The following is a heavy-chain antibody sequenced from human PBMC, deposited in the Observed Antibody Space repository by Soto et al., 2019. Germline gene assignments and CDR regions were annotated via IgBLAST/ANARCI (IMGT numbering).Heavy chain of an antibody. CDR1: GFTFSSYG. CDR3: AKGGQLWTNYYYYGMDV. CDR2: ISYDGNNK. D-gene: IGHD5-18*01. Sequence: PVGSVRLSCAASGFTFSSYGMHWVRQAPGKGLEWVAVISYDGNNKYYADSVKGRSTISRDNSKNTLYLQMNSLRAEDTAVYYCAKGGQLWTNYYYYGMDVWGQGTTVTVSS. V-gene: IGHV3-30*18. J-gene: IGHJ6*02.